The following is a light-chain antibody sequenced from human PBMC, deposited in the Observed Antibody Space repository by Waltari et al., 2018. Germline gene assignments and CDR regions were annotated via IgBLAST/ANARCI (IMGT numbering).Light chain of an antibody. CDR2: STN. J-gene: IGLJ3*02. V-gene: IGLV1-44*01. Sequence: QSVLTQPPSASGTPGQRVTISFSGGSSNIRRNTVNCYQQPPGTAPKLLIYSTNQRPSGVPDRFSGSKSGTSASLAISGLQSEDEADYYCAAWDDSLKKVFGGGTKLTVL. CDR1: SSNIRRNT. CDR3: AAWDDSLKKV.